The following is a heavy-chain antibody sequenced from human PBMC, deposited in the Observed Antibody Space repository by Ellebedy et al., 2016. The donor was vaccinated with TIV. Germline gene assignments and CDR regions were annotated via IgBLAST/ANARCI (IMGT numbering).Heavy chain of an antibody. CDR2: ISANNGNT. CDR3: ARDGDIVAGVDGAPFDY. V-gene: IGHV1-18*01. Sequence: ASVKVSCXASGYTFTYYGISWVRQAPGQGLEWMGWISANNGNTNYAPKLQGRVTMTTDTSTSTAYMELRSLRSDDTSVYYCARDGDIVAGVDGAPFDYWGQGTLVTVS. D-gene: IGHD2-15*01. CDR1: GYTFTYYG. J-gene: IGHJ4*02.